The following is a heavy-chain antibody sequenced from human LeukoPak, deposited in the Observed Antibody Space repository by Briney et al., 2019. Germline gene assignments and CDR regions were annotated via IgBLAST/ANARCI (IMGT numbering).Heavy chain of an antibody. V-gene: IGHV3-11*06. CDR2: ISSSSSYT. J-gene: IGHJ4*02. CDR1: GFTFSDYY. Sequence: PGGSLRLSCAASGFTFSDYYMSWIRQAPGKGLEWVSYISSSSSYTNYADSVKGRFTISRDNAKNSLYLQMNSLRAEDTAVYYCARVLFGSGSYLDYWGQGTLVTVSS. D-gene: IGHD3-10*01. CDR3: ARVLFGSGSYLDY.